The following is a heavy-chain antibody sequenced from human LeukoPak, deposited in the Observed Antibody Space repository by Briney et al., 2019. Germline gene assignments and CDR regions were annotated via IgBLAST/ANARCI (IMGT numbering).Heavy chain of an antibody. CDR1: GFTFRSFA. CDR2: ISHDGSDK. CDR3: ARGSGGSSGSYYPFDY. J-gene: IGHJ4*02. D-gene: IGHD1-26*01. Sequence: GGSLRLSCAASGFTFRSFAMHWVRQAPGKGLEWVTIISHDGSDKYYADSVKGRFTISRDNSKNTLYLQMNSLRAEDTAVYYCARGSGGSSGSYYPFDYWGQGTLVTVSS. V-gene: IGHV3-30*04.